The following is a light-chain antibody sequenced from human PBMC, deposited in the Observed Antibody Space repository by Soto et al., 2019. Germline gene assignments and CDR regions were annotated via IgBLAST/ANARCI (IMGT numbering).Light chain of an antibody. J-gene: IGKJ1*01. Sequence: STQSPSTQSLSPVSRATLSCRASQSVSSSYLAWYQQKPGQAPRLLIYGASSRASGIPDRFSGSGSGTDFTLTISRLEPEDFAVYYCQQYGSSPGTFGQGTKVDIK. CDR3: QQYGSSPGT. CDR1: QSVSSSY. V-gene: IGKV3-20*01. CDR2: GAS.